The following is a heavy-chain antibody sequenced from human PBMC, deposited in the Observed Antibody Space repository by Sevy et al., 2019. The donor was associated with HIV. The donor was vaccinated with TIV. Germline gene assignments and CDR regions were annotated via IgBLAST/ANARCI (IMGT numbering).Heavy chain of an antibody. J-gene: IGHJ4*02. CDR2: INPNGGGT. CDR3: ARVDSCGGDCYYFDY. Sequence: ASVKVSCKASGYSFSDYYIHWVRQAPGQGLECMGIINPNGGGTSFAQKFQGRVTMTRDTSTSTVYMELSSLRSEDTAVYYCARVDSCGGDCYYFDYWGQGTLVTVSS. V-gene: IGHV1-46*01. D-gene: IGHD2-21*02. CDR1: GYSFSDYY.